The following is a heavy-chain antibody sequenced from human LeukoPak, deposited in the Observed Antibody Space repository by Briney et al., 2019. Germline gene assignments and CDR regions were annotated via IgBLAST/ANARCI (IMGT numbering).Heavy chain of an antibody. V-gene: IGHV4-38-2*02. CDR2: IFYSGST. J-gene: IGHJ3*02. CDR1: GYSISTGYY. D-gene: IGHD3-22*01. Sequence: SETLSLTCTVSGYSISTGYYWDWIRQPPGKALEWIGNIFYSGSTYYSPSLKSRVTISLDTSRNQFSLKLNSVTAADTAVYYCAKSNGYGLIDIWGQGTMVTVSS. CDR3: AKSNGYGLIDI.